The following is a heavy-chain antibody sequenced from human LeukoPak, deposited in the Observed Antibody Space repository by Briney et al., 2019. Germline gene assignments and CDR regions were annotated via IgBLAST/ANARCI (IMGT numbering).Heavy chain of an antibody. D-gene: IGHD3-10*01. CDR2: IYSGGST. J-gene: IGHJ5*02. CDR1: GFTLSSNY. Sequence: PGGSLRLSCAASGFTLSSNYMSSVRQAPGKGLEWVSVIYSGGSTYYADSVKGRFTISRDNSKNTLYLQMNSLRAEDTAAYYCASRLWFGEFAVDPWGQGTLVTVSS. V-gene: IGHV3-53*01. CDR3: ASRLWFGEFAVDP.